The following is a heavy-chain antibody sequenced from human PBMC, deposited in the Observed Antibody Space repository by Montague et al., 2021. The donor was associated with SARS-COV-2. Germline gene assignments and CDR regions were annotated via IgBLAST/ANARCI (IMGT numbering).Heavy chain of an antibody. CDR2: IYYSGST. CDR3: ARHRRYDVVTYYPDF. CDR1: GGSISSYY. V-gene: IGHV4-59*08. D-gene: IGHD3-9*01. J-gene: IGHJ4*02. Sequence: SETLSLTCTVSGGSISSYYWSWIRQPPGKGLEWIGYIYYSGSTNYNPSLKSRVTISVDTSKNQFSLKLSPVTAADTAVYYCARHRRYDVVTYYPDFWGQGILVTVSS.